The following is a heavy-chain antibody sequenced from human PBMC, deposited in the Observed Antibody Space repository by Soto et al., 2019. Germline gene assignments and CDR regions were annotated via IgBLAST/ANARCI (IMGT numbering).Heavy chain of an antibody. J-gene: IGHJ6*02. Sequence: QVQLVQSGAEVKKPGASVKVSCKASGYPFTSYGISWVRQAPGQGLEWMGWISAYNGNTNYAQKLQGRVTMTTDTSTSTAYMEQRSLRSDDTAVYYCAREHSGRHYYYGMDVWGQGTTVTVSS. CDR2: ISAYNGNT. D-gene: IGHD1-26*01. CDR3: AREHSGRHYYYGMDV. CDR1: GYPFTSYG. V-gene: IGHV1-18*01.